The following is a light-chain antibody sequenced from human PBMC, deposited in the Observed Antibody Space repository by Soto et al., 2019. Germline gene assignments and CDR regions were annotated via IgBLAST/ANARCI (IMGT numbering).Light chain of an antibody. J-gene: IGKJ1*01. V-gene: IGKV3-11*01. CDR3: QQRGNWPLT. CDR2: DAS. CDR1: QSVSSY. Sequence: EIVLTQSPATLSLSPGERATLSCRASQSVSSYFAWYQQKPGQAPRLLIYDASNRATGIPARFSGSGSGTDFTLTISSLAPEDFAVYYCQQRGNWPLTFGQGTKVDIK.